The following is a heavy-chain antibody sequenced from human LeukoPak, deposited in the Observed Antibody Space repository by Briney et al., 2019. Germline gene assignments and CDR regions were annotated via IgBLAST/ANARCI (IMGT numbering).Heavy chain of an antibody. J-gene: IGHJ4*02. CDR1: GFTFSSYA. Sequence: GGSLRLSCAASGFTFSSYAMSWVRQAPGKGLEWVSAISGSCGSTYYADSVKGRFTISRDNSKNTLYLQMNSLRAEDTAVYYCAKDWYYYDSSGYSLMAFDYWGQGTLVTVSS. CDR3: AKDWYYYDSSGYSLMAFDY. D-gene: IGHD3-22*01. V-gene: IGHV3-23*01. CDR2: ISGSCGST.